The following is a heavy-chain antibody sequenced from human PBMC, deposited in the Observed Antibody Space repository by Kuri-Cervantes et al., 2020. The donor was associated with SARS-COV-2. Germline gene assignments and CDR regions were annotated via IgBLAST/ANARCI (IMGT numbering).Heavy chain of an antibody. J-gene: IGHJ6*02. CDR2: ISSNGGST. CDR3: VKGGSNYASYYYYGMDV. CDR1: GFTFSSYA. D-gene: IGHD4-11*01. V-gene: IGHV3-64D*06. Sequence: GGSLRLSCSASGFTFSSYAMHWVRQAPGKGLEYVSAISSNGGSTYYADSVKGRFTISRDNSKNTLYLQMSSLRAEDTAVYYCVKGGSNYASYYYYGMDVWGQGTMVTVSS.